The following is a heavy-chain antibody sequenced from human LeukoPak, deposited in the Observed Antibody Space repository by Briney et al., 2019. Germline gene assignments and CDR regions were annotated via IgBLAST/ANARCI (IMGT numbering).Heavy chain of an antibody. CDR2: INGNGGST. CDR1: GFTFDDYG. V-gene: IGHV3-20*04. CDR3: ARGRAGGGYCSSTSCYYYYYYYMDV. Sequence: GGSLRLSCAASGFTFDDYGMSWVRQAPGKGLEWVSGINGNGGSTGYADSVKGRFTISRDNAKNSLYLQMNRLRAEDTALYYCARGRAGGGYCSSTSCYYYYYYYMDVWGKGTTVTVSS. J-gene: IGHJ6*03. D-gene: IGHD2-2*01.